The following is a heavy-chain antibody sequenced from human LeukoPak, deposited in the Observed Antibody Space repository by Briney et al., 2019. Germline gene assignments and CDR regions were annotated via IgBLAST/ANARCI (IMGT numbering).Heavy chain of an antibody. D-gene: IGHD3-22*01. CDR2: ISAYNGNT. Sequence: ASVKVSCKASGYTFTSYGISWVRQAPGQGLEWMGWISAYNGNTNYAQKLQGRVTMTTDTSTSTAYMELRSLRSDDTAVYYCARGALYYYDSSGGSAFDYWGQGTLVTVSS. CDR3: ARGALYYYDSSGGSAFDY. J-gene: IGHJ4*02. V-gene: IGHV1-18*01. CDR1: GYTFTSYG.